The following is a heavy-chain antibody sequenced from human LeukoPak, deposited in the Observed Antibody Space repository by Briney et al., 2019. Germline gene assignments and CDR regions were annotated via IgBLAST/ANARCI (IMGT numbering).Heavy chain of an antibody. Sequence: ASVKVSCNASGGTFSSYAISWVRQAPGQGLEWMGGIIPIFGTANYAQKFQGRVTITADESTSTAYMELSSLRSEDTAAYYCARDGPHDYGDSDYWGQGTLVTVSS. CDR1: GGTFSSYA. CDR3: ARDGPHDYGDSDY. J-gene: IGHJ4*02. V-gene: IGHV1-69*13. CDR2: IIPIFGTA. D-gene: IGHD4-17*01.